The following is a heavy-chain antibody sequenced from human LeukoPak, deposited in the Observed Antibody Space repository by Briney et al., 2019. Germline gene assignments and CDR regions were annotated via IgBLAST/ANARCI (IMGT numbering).Heavy chain of an antibody. Sequence: PGGSLRLSCAASGFIFSSYSMNWVRQAPGKGLEWVSYISSSSSTIYYADSVKGRLTISRDNAKNSLYLQMNSLRAEDTAVYYCARDVGRSYYGSRSYYTFDYWGQGTLVTVSS. J-gene: IGHJ4*02. D-gene: IGHD3-10*01. CDR3: ARDVGRSYYGSRSYYTFDY. CDR1: GFIFSSYS. CDR2: ISSSSSTI. V-gene: IGHV3-48*01.